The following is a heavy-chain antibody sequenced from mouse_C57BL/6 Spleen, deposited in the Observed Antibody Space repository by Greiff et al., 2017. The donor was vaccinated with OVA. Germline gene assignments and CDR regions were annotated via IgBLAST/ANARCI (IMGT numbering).Heavy chain of an antibody. Sequence: QVQLKQPGAELVKPGASVKMSCKASGYTFTSYWITWVKQRPGQGLEWIGDIYPGSGSTNYNEKFKSKATLTVDTSSSTAYMQLSSRTSEDSAVYYCARARRDYFDYWGQGTTLTVSS. V-gene: IGHV1-55*01. CDR1: GYTFTSYW. J-gene: IGHJ2*01. CDR3: ARARRDYFDY. CDR2: IYPGSGST. D-gene: IGHD2-12*01.